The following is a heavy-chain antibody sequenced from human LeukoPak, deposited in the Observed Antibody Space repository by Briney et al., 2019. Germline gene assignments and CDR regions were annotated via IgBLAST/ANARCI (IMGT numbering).Heavy chain of an antibody. J-gene: IGHJ4*02. V-gene: IGHV3-23*01. Sequence: GGSLRLSCVASGFTFSTFFMTWVRRAPGKGLEWVSAISGSGGNTYYTDSVKGRFTISRDNSKNTLYLQMSNLRAEDTALYHCAKGGHFDFWGQGALVTVSS. CDR2: ISGSGGNT. D-gene: IGHD6-25*01. CDR3: AKGGHFDF. CDR1: GFTFSTFF.